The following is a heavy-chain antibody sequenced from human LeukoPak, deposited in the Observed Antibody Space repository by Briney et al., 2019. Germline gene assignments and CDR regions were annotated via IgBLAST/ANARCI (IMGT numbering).Heavy chain of an antibody. V-gene: IGHV3-30-3*01. CDR1: GFTFSSHA. CDR2: VSYDEVNK. CDR3: ARRALPGWEAAGLDL. D-gene: IGHD1-26*01. Sequence: GRSLRLSCAASGFTFSSHAMHWVRQVPGKGLEWVAVVSYDEVNKYYTDSVKGRFTISRDNSRNTLYLQMNSLRAEDTAVYYCARRALPGWEAAGLDLWGQGTMVTVSS. J-gene: IGHJ3*01.